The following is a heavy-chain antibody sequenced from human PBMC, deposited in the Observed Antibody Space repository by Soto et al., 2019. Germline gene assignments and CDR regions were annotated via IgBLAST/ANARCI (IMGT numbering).Heavy chain of an antibody. J-gene: IGHJ5*02. CDR3: AKEKISTSCCNWFDP. V-gene: IGHV1-46*01. D-gene: IGHD2-2*01. Sequence: ASVKVSCKASGYTFTSYYMHWVRQAPGQGLEWMGIINPSGGSTSYAQKFQGRVTMTRGTSKNTLYLQMNSLRAEDTAVYYCAKEKISTSCCNWFDPWGQGTLVTVSS. CDR2: INPSGGST. CDR1: GYTFTSYY.